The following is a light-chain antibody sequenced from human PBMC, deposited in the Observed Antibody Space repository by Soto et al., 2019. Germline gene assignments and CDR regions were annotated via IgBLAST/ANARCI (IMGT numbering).Light chain of an antibody. CDR2: AAS. CDR3: QQAYDTPWT. CDR1: QSISSY. V-gene: IGKV1-39*01. Sequence: DIQVTQSPSSLSASVGDRVTITCRASQSISSYLNWYQQKPGTAPKLLMYAASSLQSEVPSRFSGSGSGTDFSLTITNLQPEDFATYYCQQAYDTPWTFGQGTRWIS. J-gene: IGKJ1*01.